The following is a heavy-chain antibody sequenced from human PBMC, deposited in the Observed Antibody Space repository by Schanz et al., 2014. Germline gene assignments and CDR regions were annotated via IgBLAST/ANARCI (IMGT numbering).Heavy chain of an antibody. CDR2: ISVYHGHT. Sequence: QLMQSGSEVRKPGASVKVSCKASGYSFTDYAIHWVRQAPGQGLEWMGWISVYHGHTNYAEKVHGRVTMTTDTSTSTAYMELRSLISDDTAVYYCVRDAGWAFGDYHGMDVWGQGTSVTVSS. CDR1: GYSFTDYA. D-gene: IGHD3-10*01. J-gene: IGHJ6*02. V-gene: IGHV1-18*01. CDR3: VRDAGWAFGDYHGMDV.